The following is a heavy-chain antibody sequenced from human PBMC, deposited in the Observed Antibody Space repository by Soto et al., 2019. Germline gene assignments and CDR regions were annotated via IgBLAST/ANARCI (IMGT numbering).Heavy chain of an antibody. CDR1: GFTFGDFY. V-gene: IGHV3-11*01. CDR3: ARAAAARPAAGY. Sequence: QVQLVESGGGLVKPGGSLRLSCAASGFTFGDFYMSWIRQAPGKGLEWVSDIRSRGSSTYSVSSVRGRSTTSREHAKYALYLQMESLGAEDTAVYYCARAAAARPAAGYWGQGTLVPVSS. CDR2: IRSRGSST. J-gene: IGHJ4*02. D-gene: IGHD6-6*01.